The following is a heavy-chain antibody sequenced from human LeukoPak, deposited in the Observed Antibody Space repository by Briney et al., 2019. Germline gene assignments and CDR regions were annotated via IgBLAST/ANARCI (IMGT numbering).Heavy chain of an antibody. V-gene: IGHV4-34*01. Sequence: SETLSLTCAVYGGSFSGYYWSWIRQPPGKGLEWIGEINHSGSTNYNPSLKSRVTISVDTSKNQFSLKLSSVAAADTAVYYCARGRITIFGVVGFGAFDIWGQGTMVTVSS. J-gene: IGHJ3*02. CDR2: INHSGST. CDR3: ARGRITIFGVVGFGAFDI. CDR1: GGSFSGYY. D-gene: IGHD3-3*01.